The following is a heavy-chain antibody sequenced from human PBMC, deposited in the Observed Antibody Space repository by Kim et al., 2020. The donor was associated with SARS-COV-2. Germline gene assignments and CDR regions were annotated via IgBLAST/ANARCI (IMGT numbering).Heavy chain of an antibody. V-gene: IGHV1-46*01. J-gene: IGHJ4*02. CDR2: INPSGGST. D-gene: IGHD2-21*01. CDR3: ARDAEHIVVVIAMGGFDY. CDR1: GYTFTSYY. Sequence: ASVKVSCKASGYTFTSYYMHWVRQAPGQGLEWMGIINPSGGSTSYAQKFQGRVTMTRDTSTSTVYMELSSLRSEDTAVYYCARDAEHIVVVIAMGGFDYWGQGTLVTVSS.